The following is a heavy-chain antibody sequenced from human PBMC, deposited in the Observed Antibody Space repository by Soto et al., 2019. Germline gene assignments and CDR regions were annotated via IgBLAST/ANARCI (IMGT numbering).Heavy chain of an antibody. Sequence: QVQLQESGPGLVKPSGTLSLTCAVSGGSISGSNWWSWVRQPPGKGLEWIGEIYHSGTTNYNPSLKSRVTISVDKSKNQFSLRLSSVTAADTAVYYCASHDSATVGSYFDLWGRGTLVTVSS. CDR3: ASHDSATVGSYFDL. D-gene: IGHD4-17*01. CDR2: IYHSGTT. V-gene: IGHV4-4*02. CDR1: GGSISGSNW. J-gene: IGHJ2*01.